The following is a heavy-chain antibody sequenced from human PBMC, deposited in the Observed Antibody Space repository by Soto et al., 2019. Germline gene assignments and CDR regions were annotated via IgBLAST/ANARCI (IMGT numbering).Heavy chain of an antibody. CDR2: IDPDSGDT. CDR1: VYTFTGYY. J-gene: IGHJ4*02. Sequence: QVRLEQSGAEVKKPGASVTVSCKASVYTFTGYYRHWVRQAPGQGLEWMVRIDPDSGDTDHSQKYQGRVTLTRDTALDTAYMEVTRLTRAHTAIYYCARGPLEWGQGTMVTVSS. CDR3: ARGPLE. V-gene: IGHV1-2*02.